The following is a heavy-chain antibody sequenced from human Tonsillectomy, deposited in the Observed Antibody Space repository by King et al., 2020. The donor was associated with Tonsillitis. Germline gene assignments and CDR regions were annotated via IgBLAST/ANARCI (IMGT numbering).Heavy chain of an antibody. V-gene: IGHV3-23*04. CDR2: ISVCGGST. Sequence: DVQLVESGGGLVQPGGSLRLSCAASGFTFSNYAMSWVRQAPGKGLEWVSAISVCGGSTYYADSVKGRFTISRDNSKNTLYLQMNSLRAEDTAVYYCAKSRGGWESDGAFDYWGQGTLVTVSS. D-gene: IGHD1-26*01. CDR1: GFTFSNYA. CDR3: AKSRGGWESDGAFDY. J-gene: IGHJ4*02.